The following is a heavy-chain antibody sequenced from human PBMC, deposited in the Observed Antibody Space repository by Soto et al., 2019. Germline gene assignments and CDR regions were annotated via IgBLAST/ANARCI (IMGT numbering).Heavy chain of an antibody. CDR1: GFIFSDYT. CDR2: ITTRSTYI. Sequence: EVHLVESGGGLVKPGGSLRLSCAASGFIFSDYTMNWVRQAPGKGLEWVSSITTRSTYIYYVDSVKGRFTISRDDAKNSLYLQMNSLGVEDTAVYYCARAEDYGDYWGQGTLVTVSS. V-gene: IGHV3-21*01. J-gene: IGHJ4*02. CDR3: ARAEDYGDY.